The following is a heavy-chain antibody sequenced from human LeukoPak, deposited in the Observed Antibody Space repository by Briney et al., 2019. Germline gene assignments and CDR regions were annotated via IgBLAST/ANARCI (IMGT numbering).Heavy chain of an antibody. J-gene: IGHJ4*02. Sequence: GGSLRLSCAASGFTFSNYSMNWVRQAPGKGLEWVSSISSSSSYIYYADSVKGRFTISRDNAKNSLYLQMNSLRAEDTAVYYCARFSSGWYESPLYWGQGTLVTVSS. CDR2: ISSSSSYI. CDR3: ARFSSGWYESPLY. D-gene: IGHD6-19*01. V-gene: IGHV3-21*01. CDR1: GFTFSNYS.